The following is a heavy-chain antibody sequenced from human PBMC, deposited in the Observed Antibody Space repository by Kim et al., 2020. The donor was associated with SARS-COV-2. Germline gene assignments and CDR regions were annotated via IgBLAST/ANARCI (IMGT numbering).Heavy chain of an antibody. D-gene: IGHD2-2*01. CDR3: ARSSTSGNRYFDY. V-gene: IGHV4-59*01. Sequence: YNPSLKSRVTRSVDTSKNQCSLELSSVTAADTALYYCARSSTSGNRYFDYWGQGALVTVSS. J-gene: IGHJ4*02.